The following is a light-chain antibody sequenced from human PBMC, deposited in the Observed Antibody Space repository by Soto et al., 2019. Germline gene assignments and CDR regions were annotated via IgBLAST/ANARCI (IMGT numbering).Light chain of an antibody. J-gene: IGKJ1*01. CDR3: QQYNKWRT. CDR2: GAS. V-gene: IGKV3-15*01. CDR1: QSVNIN. Sequence: EIVMTQSPATLSVSPGERATLSCRASQSVNINLAWYQQKPGQAPRLLIYGASTRATGIPARISGSGSGTEFTLTISSLQSEDFAVYYCQQYNKWRTFGQGTKVDIK.